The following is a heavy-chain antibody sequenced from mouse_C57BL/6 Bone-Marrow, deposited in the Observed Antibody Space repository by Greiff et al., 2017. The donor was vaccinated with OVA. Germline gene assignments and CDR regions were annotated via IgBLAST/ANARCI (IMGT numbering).Heavy chain of an antibody. CDR1: GYTFTSYW. J-gene: IGHJ3*01. CDR2: IHPNSGST. V-gene: IGHV1-64*01. D-gene: IGHD2-3*01. CDR3: ARDGYYSAWFAY. Sequence: QVQLQQSGAELVKPGASVKLSCKASGYTFTSYWMHWVKQRPGQGLEWIGMIHPNSGSTNYNEKFKSKATLTVDKSSSTAYMQLSSLTSEDSAVYYCARDGYYSAWFAYWGQGTLVTVSA.